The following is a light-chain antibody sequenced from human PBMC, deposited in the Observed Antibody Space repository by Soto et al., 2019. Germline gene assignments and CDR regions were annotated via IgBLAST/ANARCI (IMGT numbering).Light chain of an antibody. CDR3: QSYDSSLSGDV. CDR2: GNS. Sequence: QSVLTQPPSVSGAPGQRDTISCTGSSSNIGAGYDVHWYQQLPGTAPKLLIYGNSNRPSGVPDRFSGSKSGTSASLAITGLQAEDEADYYCQSYDSSLSGDVFGTGTKLTVL. CDR1: SSNIGAGYD. J-gene: IGLJ1*01. V-gene: IGLV1-40*01.